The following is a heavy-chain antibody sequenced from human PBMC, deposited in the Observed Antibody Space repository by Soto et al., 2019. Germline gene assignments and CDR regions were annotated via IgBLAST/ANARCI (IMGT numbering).Heavy chain of an antibody. CDR2: IYHSGST. CDR1: GGSISSGGYS. Sequence: SETLSLTCAVYGGSISSGGYSWSWIRQPPGKGLQWIAYIYHSGSTYYNPSLKSRVTISLDRSKNQFSLKLRSLTAADTDVYYCARGNNVVVTKYYFDYWGKGTLVTVSS. V-gene: IGHV4-30-2*01. CDR3: ARGNNVVVTKYYFDY. D-gene: IGHD2-21*02. J-gene: IGHJ4*02.